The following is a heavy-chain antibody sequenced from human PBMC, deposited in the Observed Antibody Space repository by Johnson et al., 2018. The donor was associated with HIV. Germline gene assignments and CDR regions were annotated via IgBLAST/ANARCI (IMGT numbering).Heavy chain of an antibody. CDR3: ARDRQSGGGDADAFDI. CDR1: AFTFSSYG. D-gene: IGHD1-26*01. CDR2: ISYDGSNK. Sequence: QVQLVESGGGGVQPGRSLRLSCAASAFTFSSYGMHWVRQAPGKGLEWVAVISYDGSNKYYADSVKGRFTISRDNSKNTVYLQMNSLRAEDTAVYYCARDRQSGGGDADAFDIWCQGTMVSVSS. V-gene: IGHV3-30*03. J-gene: IGHJ3*02.